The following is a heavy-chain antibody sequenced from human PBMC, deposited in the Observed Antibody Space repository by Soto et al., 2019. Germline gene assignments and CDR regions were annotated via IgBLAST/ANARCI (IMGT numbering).Heavy chain of an antibody. V-gene: IGHV3-64*01. Sequence: EVQLVESGGGLVQPGGSLRLSCAASGFTFSSYAMHWVRQAPGKGLEYVSAINSNGGSTYYANSVKGRFTISRDNSKSTLYLQMVSLRAEDMAVYYCARVAFYDFWSGYYKYFDYWGQGTLGTVSS. J-gene: IGHJ4*02. CDR3: ARVAFYDFWSGYYKYFDY. CDR1: GFTFSSYA. CDR2: INSNGGST. D-gene: IGHD3-3*01.